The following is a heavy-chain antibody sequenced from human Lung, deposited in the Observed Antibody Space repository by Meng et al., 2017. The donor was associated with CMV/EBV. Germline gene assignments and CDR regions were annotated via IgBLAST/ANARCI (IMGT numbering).Heavy chain of an antibody. V-gene: IGHV2-5*01. CDR1: LSTNGVG. Sequence: LSTNGVGMGWMHQPAGKALEWLAHIFWHDDKRYNPALKSRLTITKNTSKNQVVLTMTNMDPVDTATYYCARRPSSYYDSSGYFFADYWGQGTLVTVSS. CDR2: IFWHDDK. J-gene: IGHJ4*02. D-gene: IGHD3-22*01. CDR3: ARRPSSYYDSSGYFFADY.